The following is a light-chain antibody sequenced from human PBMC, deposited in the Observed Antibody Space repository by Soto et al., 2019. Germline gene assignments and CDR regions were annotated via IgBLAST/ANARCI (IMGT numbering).Light chain of an antibody. CDR1: QSVLYSSNNKNY. CDR2: WAS. J-gene: IGKJ4*01. Sequence: DIVMTQSPYSLAVSLGERATINCKSSQSVLYSSNNKNYLAWYQQKPGQPPKLLIYWASTRESGVPDRFSGSGTGTDFTLTISSLQAEDEAVYYCQQYYSTPLTFGGGTKVEIK. V-gene: IGKV4-1*01. CDR3: QQYYSTPLT.